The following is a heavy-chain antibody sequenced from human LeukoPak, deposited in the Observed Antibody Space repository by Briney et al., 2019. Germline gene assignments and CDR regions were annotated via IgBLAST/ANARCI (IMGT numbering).Heavy chain of an antibody. J-gene: IGHJ4*02. D-gene: IGHD5-12*01. Sequence: GGSLRLSCAASGFTFSSCAMHWVRQAPGKGLEWVAVISYDGSNKYYADSVKGRFTISRDNSKNTLYLQMNSLRAEDTAVYYYARGDYSGYDIWGQGTLVTVSS. CDR2: ISYDGSNK. CDR1: GFTFSSCA. V-gene: IGHV3-30*04. CDR3: ARGDYSGYDI.